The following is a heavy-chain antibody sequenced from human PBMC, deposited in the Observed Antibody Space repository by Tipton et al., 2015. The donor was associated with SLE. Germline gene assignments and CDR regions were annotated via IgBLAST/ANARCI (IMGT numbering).Heavy chain of an antibody. V-gene: IGHV4-4*07. J-gene: IGHJ3*02. CDR3: AREELPDAFDI. CDR2: IYTSGST. D-gene: IGHD1-26*01. Sequence: TLSLTCTVYGGSFSGYYWSWIRQPAGKGLEWIGRIYTSGSTNYNPSLKSRVTISVDTSKNQFSLKLSSVTAADTAVYYCAREELPDAFDIWGQGTMVTVSS. CDR1: GGSFSGYY.